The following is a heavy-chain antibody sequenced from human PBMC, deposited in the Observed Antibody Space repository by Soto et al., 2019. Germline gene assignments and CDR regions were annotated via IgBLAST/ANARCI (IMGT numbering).Heavy chain of an antibody. CDR3: ARVGYSSAWLLNY. V-gene: IGHV3-74*01. CDR2: INSDGSST. D-gene: IGHD6-25*01. J-gene: IGHJ4*02. CDR1: GFAFSSYW. Sequence: GGSLRLSCAAPGFAFSSYWMHWVRQAPRKGLVWVSRINSDGSSTTYADSVKGRFTISRDNAKNTLYLQMNSLRAEDTAVYYCARVGYSSAWLLNYWGQGTLVTVSS.